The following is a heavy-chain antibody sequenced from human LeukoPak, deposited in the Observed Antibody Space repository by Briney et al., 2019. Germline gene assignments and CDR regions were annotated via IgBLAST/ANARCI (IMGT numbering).Heavy chain of an antibody. Sequence: SETLSPTCSVSGGSISNNIYYWGWIRQPPGKGLEWIGNIYYSGSTYYNPSLKSRVIISVDTSKNQFSLKLSSVTAADTAVYYCARRVITTKYVDYWGQGTLVTVSS. CDR3: ARRVITTKYVDY. D-gene: IGHD3-22*01. V-gene: IGHV4-39*01. CDR1: GGSISNNIYY. CDR2: IYYSGST. J-gene: IGHJ4*02.